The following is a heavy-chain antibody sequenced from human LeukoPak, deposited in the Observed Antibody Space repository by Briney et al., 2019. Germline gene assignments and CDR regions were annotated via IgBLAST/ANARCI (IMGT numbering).Heavy chain of an antibody. D-gene: IGHD1-1*01. Sequence: GGSLRLSCAASGFTFISYSMNWVRQAPGKGLEWVSSISSSSSYIYYADSVKGRFTISRDNAKNSLYLQMNSLRAEDTAVYYCARVLRLERPYYYYYMDVWGKGTTVTISS. V-gene: IGHV3-21*01. CDR3: ARVLRLERPYYYYYMDV. J-gene: IGHJ6*03. CDR2: ISSSSSYI. CDR1: GFTFISYS.